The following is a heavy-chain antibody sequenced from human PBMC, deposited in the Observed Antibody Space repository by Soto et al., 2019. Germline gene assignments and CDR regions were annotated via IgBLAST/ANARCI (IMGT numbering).Heavy chain of an antibody. CDR3: ARDLKYYDFWRGYPPGV. V-gene: IGHV3-48*01. D-gene: IGHD3-3*01. Sequence: GGSLRLSCAASGFTFSSYSMNWVRQAPGKGLEWVSYISSSSSTIYYADSVKGRFTISRDNAKNSLYLQMNSLRAEDTAVYYCARDLKYYDFWRGYPPGVWGKGTTVTVSS. CDR2: ISSSSSTI. CDR1: GFTFSSYS. J-gene: IGHJ6*04.